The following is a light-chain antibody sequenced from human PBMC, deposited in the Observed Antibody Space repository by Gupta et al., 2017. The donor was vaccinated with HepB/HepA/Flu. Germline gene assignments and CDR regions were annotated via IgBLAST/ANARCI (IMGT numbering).Light chain of an antibody. J-gene: IGKJ4*01. CDR3: QEEYGPPLT. V-gene: IGKV4-1*01. CDR2: WGS. CDR1: QCLLYSVNNKNY. Sequence: DLVLPQSPESLAVSLGERATINCKSSQCLLYSVNNKNYLAWYHKKPGQTSKVINHWGSTRESGVPDRFSGSGSGTDFTRTIRILHAEDVAVYSCQEEYGPPLTFGGGAKVEIK.